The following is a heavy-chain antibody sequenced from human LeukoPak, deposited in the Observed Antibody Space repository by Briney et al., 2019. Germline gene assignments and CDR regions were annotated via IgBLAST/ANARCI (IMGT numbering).Heavy chain of an antibody. CDR2: IYYSGNT. CDR1: GGSIGSYY. Sequence: SETLCLTCTVSGGSIGSYYWSWIRQPPGKGLEWTGYIYYSGNTNYNPSLKSRVTISVDTSKNQFSLKLSSVTAADTAVYYCARLRPGQGDYSAFDIWGQGTMVTVSS. V-gene: IGHV4-59*08. J-gene: IGHJ3*02. CDR3: ARLRPGQGDYSAFDI. D-gene: IGHD4-11*01.